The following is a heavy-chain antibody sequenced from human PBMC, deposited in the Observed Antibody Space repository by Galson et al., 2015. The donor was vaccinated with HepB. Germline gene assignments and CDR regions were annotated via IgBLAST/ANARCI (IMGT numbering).Heavy chain of an antibody. CDR2: IWYDGSNK. Sequence: SLRLSCAASGFTFSSYGMHWVRQAPGKGLEWVAVIWYDGSNKYYADSVKGRFTISRDNSKNTLYLQMNSLRAEDTAVYYCARERHGITGTKPGDYWGQGTLVTVSS. D-gene: IGHD1-7*01. CDR3: ARERHGITGTKPGDY. CDR1: GFTFSSYG. V-gene: IGHV3-33*01. J-gene: IGHJ4*02.